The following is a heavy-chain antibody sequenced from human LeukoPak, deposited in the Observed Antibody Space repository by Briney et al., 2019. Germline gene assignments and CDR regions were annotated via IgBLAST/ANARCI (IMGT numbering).Heavy chain of an antibody. CDR2: IKSKTDGGTT. D-gene: IGHD2-21*02. Sequence: GGSLRLSCAASGFTFSNAWMSWVRQAPGKRLAWVGRIKSKTDGGTTDYAAPVKGRFTISRDDSKNTLYLKMNSLKTEDTAVYYCTTDREVTPDFDYWGQGTLVTVSS. CDR1: GFTFSNAW. CDR3: TTDREVTPDFDY. J-gene: IGHJ4*02. V-gene: IGHV3-15*01.